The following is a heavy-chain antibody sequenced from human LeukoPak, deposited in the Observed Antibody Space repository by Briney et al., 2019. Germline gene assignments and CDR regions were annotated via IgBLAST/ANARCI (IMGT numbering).Heavy chain of an antibody. CDR3: ATSMVRGPREGYGMDV. J-gene: IGHJ6*02. Sequence: GASVKVSCKASGGTFSSYAISWVRQAPGQGLEWMGRIIPILGIANYAQKFQGRVTITADKSTSTAYMELSSLRSEDTAVYYCATSMVRGPREGYGMDVWGQGTTVTVSS. D-gene: IGHD3-10*01. V-gene: IGHV1-69*04. CDR2: IIPILGIA. CDR1: GGTFSSYA.